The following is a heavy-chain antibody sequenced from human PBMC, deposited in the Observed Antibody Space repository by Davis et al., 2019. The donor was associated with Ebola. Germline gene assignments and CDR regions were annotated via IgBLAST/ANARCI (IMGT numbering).Heavy chain of an antibody. CDR2: IYSGGST. CDR1: GFTFSSFA. J-gene: IGHJ2*01. V-gene: IGHV3-53*04. D-gene: IGHD3-22*01. CDR3: ARGYYDSTGNRYFDF. Sequence: GGSLRLSCAASGFTFSSFAMTWARQAPGKGLEWVSVIYSGGSTYYADSVKGRFTISRHNSKNTLYLQINSLRAEDTAVYYCARGYYDSTGNRYFDFWGRGTLVTVSS.